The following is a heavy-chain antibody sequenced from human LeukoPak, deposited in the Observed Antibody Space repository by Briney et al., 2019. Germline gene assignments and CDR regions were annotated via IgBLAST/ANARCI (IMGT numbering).Heavy chain of an antibody. V-gene: IGHV1-46*01. CDR3: ARDLIFSGSGSPNWFDP. D-gene: IGHD3-10*01. CDR2: INPGGGST. J-gene: IGHJ5*02. Sequence: GASVTVSCKASGYTFTGYYMHWVRQAPGQGLEWMGIINPGGGSTTFAQKFQGRVTMTRDTSTSTVYMELSSLRFEDTAVYYCARDLIFSGSGSPNWFDPWGQGTLVTVSS. CDR1: GYTFTGYY.